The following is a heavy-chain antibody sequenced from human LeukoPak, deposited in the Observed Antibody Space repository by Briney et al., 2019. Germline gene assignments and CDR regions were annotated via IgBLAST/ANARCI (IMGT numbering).Heavy chain of an antibody. J-gene: IGHJ4*02. Sequence: GRSLRLSCAASGFTFSSYGMHWVRQAPGKGLEWVAVISYDGSNKYYADSVKGRFTISRDNSKNTLYLQMNSLRAEDTAVYYCANGPGYSSGWYHYFDYWGQGTLVTVSS. CDR3: ANGPGYSSGWYHYFDY. V-gene: IGHV3-30*18. D-gene: IGHD6-13*01. CDR2: ISYDGSNK. CDR1: GFTFSSYG.